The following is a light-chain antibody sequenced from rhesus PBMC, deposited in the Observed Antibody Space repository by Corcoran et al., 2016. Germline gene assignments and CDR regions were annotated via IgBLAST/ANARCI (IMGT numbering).Light chain of an antibody. Sequence: DIVMTQTPLSLPVTPGEPASISCRSSQSLLHSGGKTYLYWYLQKPGQSQQLLIHEVSNRAPGVPERCRGRGSGTDFTRKISRVEAEDVGVYYCMQGIQLPLTFGGGTKVEIK. V-gene: IGKV2S15*01. CDR3: MQGIQLPLT. CDR1: QSLLHSGGKTY. J-gene: IGKJ4*01. CDR2: EVS.